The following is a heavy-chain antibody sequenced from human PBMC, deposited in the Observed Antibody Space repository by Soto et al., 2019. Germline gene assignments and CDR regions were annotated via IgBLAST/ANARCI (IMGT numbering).Heavy chain of an antibody. CDR3: ARDPHEFWTSYWFDP. V-gene: IGHV1-18*01. J-gene: IGHJ5*02. CDR1: GYTFNTYG. CDR2: ISAYDGKT. Sequence: ASVKVSCKTSGYTFNTYGINWVRQAPGQGLELMGWISAYDGKTTYAEKFQGRVTLTTDTSTSTAYMELRSLRSDDTAIYYCARDPHEFWTSYWFDPWGQGTPVTAPQ. D-gene: IGHD3-3*01.